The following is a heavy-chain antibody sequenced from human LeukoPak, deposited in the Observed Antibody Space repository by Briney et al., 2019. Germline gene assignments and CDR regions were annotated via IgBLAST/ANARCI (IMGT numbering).Heavy chain of an antibody. CDR2: ITPIFGTA. V-gene: IGHV1-69*13. Sequence: SVKVSCKASGGTFSRFTISWVRQAPGQGFEWMGGITPIFGTANFAQKFQGRVSITADESTSTAFMELSSLRSEDTAVYYCAREWGLESSGYYYAYWGRGTLVTVSS. D-gene: IGHD3-22*01. CDR1: GGTFSRFT. CDR3: AREWGLESSGYYYAY. J-gene: IGHJ4*02.